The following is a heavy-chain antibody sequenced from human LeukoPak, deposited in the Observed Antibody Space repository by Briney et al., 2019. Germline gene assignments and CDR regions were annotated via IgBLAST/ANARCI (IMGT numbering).Heavy chain of an antibody. CDR1: GFMFSSNW. CDR3: ARSHPRTSVFDF. D-gene: IGHD5/OR15-5a*01. V-gene: IGHV3-21*01. Sequence: PGGSLRLSCAASGFMFSSNWMSWVRQAPGKGLEWVSSISSSSSYIYYADSVKGRFTISRDNSENTLYLQMNSLRVQDTAVYYCARSHPRTSVFDFGGQGTMVTLSS. J-gene: IGHJ3*01. CDR2: ISSSSSYI.